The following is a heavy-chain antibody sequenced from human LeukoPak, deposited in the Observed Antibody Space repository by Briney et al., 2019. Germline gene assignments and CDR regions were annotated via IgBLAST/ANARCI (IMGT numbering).Heavy chain of an antibody. CDR2: IYYSGST. Sequence: PSETLSLTCTVSGGSISSSSYYCGWIRQPPGKGLEWIGSIYYSGSTYYNPSLKSRVTISVDTSKNQFSLKLSSVTAADTAVYYCARQNYDSSGYYYWGQGTLFTVSS. D-gene: IGHD3-22*01. J-gene: IGHJ4*02. CDR1: GGSISSSSYY. CDR3: ARQNYDSSGYYY. V-gene: IGHV4-39*01.